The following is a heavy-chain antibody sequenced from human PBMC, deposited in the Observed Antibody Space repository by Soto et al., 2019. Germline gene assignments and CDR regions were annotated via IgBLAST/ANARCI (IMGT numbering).Heavy chain of an antibody. CDR3: ARVGSCSGGSCSNRDYGMDV. D-gene: IGHD2-15*01. Sequence: KVSCKASGYTFTSYGISWVRQAPGQGLEWMGWISAYNGNTNYAQKLQGRVTMTTDTSTSTAYMELRSLRSDDTAVYYCARVGSCSGGSCSNRDYGMDVWGQGTTVTV. CDR2: ISAYNGNT. CDR1: GYTFTSYG. J-gene: IGHJ6*02. V-gene: IGHV1-18*01.